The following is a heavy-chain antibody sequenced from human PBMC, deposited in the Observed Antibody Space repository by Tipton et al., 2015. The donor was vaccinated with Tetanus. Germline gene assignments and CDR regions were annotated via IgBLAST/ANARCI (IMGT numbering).Heavy chain of an antibody. CDR1: GFSFSSYV. V-gene: IGHV3-33*08. Sequence: SLRLSCAVSGFSFSSYVFHWVRQAPGKGLEWVALIWYDGSNKNYADSVKGRFTISRDNSKNTLYLQMNSLSAEDTAVYYCARDIAIVRARDWYFDVWGRGTLVTVSS. CDR2: IWYDGSNK. CDR3: ARDIAIVRARDWYFDV. J-gene: IGHJ2*01. D-gene: IGHD2/OR15-2a*01.